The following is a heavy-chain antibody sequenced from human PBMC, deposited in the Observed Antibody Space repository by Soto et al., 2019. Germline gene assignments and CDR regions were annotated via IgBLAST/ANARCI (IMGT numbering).Heavy chain of an antibody. CDR1: GGSISSGDYY. J-gene: IGHJ4*02. CDR2: IYYSGST. CDR3: ARQDYGDRAYDY. D-gene: IGHD2-21*02. Sequence: SETLSLTCTVSGGSISSGDYYWSWIRQPPGKGLEWIGYIYYSGSTYYNPSLKSRVTISVDTSKNQFSLKLSSVTAADTAVYYCARQDYGDRAYDYWGQGTLVTVSS. V-gene: IGHV4-30-4*01.